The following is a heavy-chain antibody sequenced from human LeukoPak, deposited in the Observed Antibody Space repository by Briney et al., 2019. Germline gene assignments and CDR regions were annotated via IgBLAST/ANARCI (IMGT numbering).Heavy chain of an antibody. CDR1: GFTFSSYA. V-gene: IGHV3-23*01. Sequence: GGSLRLSCAASGFTFSSYAMSWVRQAPGKGLEWVSAISGSGGSTYYADSVKGRFTISRDNSKNTLYLQMNSLRAEDTAVYYCAKDLLYYYGSGSYYLSGYMDVWGKGTTVTISS. D-gene: IGHD3-10*01. CDR3: AKDLLYYYGSGSYYLSGYMDV. CDR2: ISGSGGST. J-gene: IGHJ6*03.